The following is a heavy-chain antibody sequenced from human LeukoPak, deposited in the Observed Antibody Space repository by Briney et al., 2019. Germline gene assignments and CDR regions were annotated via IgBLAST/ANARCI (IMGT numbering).Heavy chain of an antibody. Sequence: GASVKVSCKASGYTFTSYGISWVRQAPGQELEWMGWISAYNGNTNYAQKLQGRVTMTTDTSTSTAYMELRSLRSDDTAVYYCARDPNIAVAGPLHYYYYGMDVWGQGTTVTVSS. CDR2: ISAYNGNT. CDR1: GYTFTSYG. D-gene: IGHD6-19*01. J-gene: IGHJ6*02. CDR3: ARDPNIAVAGPLHYYYYGMDV. V-gene: IGHV1-18*01.